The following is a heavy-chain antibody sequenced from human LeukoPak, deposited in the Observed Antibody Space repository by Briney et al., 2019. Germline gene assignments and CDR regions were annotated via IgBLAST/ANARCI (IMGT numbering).Heavy chain of an antibody. Sequence: GGSLRLSCAVSGITLSNYGMSWVRQAPGKGLDWVAGISDGGGRTNYADSVKGRFTISRDNPKNTLYLQMNSLRAEDTAVYFCAKRGVVIRVILVGFHKEAYSFDSWGPGALVTVSS. D-gene: IGHD3-22*01. CDR1: GITLSNYG. CDR3: AKRGVVIRVILVGFHKEAYSFDS. J-gene: IGHJ4*02. CDR2: ISDGGGRT. V-gene: IGHV3-23*01.